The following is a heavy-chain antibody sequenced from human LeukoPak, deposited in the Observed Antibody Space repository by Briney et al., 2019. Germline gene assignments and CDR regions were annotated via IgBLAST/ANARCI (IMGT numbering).Heavy chain of an antibody. Sequence: ASVKVSCKASGYTFTGYYMRWVRQAPGQGLEWMGWIKPNSGGTNYAQKFQGRVTMTRDTSISTAYMELSRLRSDDTAVYYCARDTEWMSWFDPWGQGTLVTVSS. CDR3: ARDTEWMSWFDP. D-gene: IGHD3-3*01. CDR1: GYTFTGYY. J-gene: IGHJ5*02. V-gene: IGHV1-2*02. CDR2: IKPNSGGT.